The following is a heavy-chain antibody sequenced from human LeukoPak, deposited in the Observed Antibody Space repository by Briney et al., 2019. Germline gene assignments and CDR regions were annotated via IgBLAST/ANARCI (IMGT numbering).Heavy chain of an antibody. CDR2: ISWNSGSI. CDR3: AKNVDTAMVRWYYYYGMDV. J-gene: IGHJ6*02. CDR1: GFTFDDYA. V-gene: IGHV3-9*01. D-gene: IGHD5-18*01. Sequence: GRSLRLSCAASGFTFDDYAMHWVRQAPGKGLEWVSGISWNSGSIGYADSVKGRFTISRDNAKNSLYLQMNSLRAEDTAVYYCAKNVDTAMVRWYYYYGMDVWGQGTTVTVSS.